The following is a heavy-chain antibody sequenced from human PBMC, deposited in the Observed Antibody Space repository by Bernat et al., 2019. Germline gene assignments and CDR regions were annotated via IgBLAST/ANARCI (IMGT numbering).Heavy chain of an antibody. D-gene: IGHD2-2*01. Sequence: QVQLQQWGAGLLKPSETLSLTCAVYGGSFSGYYWSWIRQPPGKGLEWIGEINHSGSTNYNPALKSRVTISVDTSKNQFCLKRSSVTAADAAVYYCASRFTRKVVRRWLDLWGRGTLVTVSS. CDR2: INHSGST. CDR3: ASRFTRKVVRRWLDL. J-gene: IGHJ2*01. CDR1: GGSFSGYY. V-gene: IGHV4-34*01.